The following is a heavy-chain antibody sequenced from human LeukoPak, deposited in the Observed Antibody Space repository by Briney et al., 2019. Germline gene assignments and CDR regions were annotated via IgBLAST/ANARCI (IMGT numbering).Heavy chain of an antibody. CDR3: ARNSSSSDFDY. V-gene: IGHV3-74*01. D-gene: IGHD6-13*01. CDR1: GFTFSSYW. Sequence: PGGSLRLSCAASGFTFSSYWMHWVRQAPGKGLVWVSRINSDGSSTSYADSVKGRFTISRDNAENTLYLQMNSLRAEDTAVYYCARNSSSSDFDYWGQGTLVTVSS. CDR2: INSDGSST. J-gene: IGHJ4*02.